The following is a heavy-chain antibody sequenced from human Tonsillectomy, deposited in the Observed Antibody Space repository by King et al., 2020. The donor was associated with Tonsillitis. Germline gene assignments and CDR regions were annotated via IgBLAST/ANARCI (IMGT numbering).Heavy chain of an antibody. CDR1: GGSFSGYY. J-gene: IGHJ4*02. Sequence: VQLQQWGAGLLKPSETLSITCAVYGGSFSGYYWSWIRQPPGKGLEWIGEINHSGSTNYNPSLKSRVTISVDTYKNQFSLKLSSVTAADTAVYGCARGYPITSYFDYWGQGTLVTVSS. CDR2: INHSGST. V-gene: IGHV4-34*01. CDR3: ARGYPITSYFDY. D-gene: IGHD3-16*01.